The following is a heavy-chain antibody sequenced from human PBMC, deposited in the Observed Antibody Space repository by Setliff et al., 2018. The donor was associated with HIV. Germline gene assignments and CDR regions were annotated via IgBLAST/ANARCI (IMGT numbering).Heavy chain of an antibody. J-gene: IGHJ3*01. D-gene: IGHD1-26*01. CDR3: ARHKVLLFSGVAVDV. CDR1: GVSVNDSLSF. Sequence: SETLSLTCSVSGVSVNDSLSFWSWVRQSPGRGLEWIGNMNIGGTAYNNLSLQDRLTIYIDTSRSLFSLTLRSVTAADTGVYYCARHKVLLFSGVAVDVWGRGTLVNVSS. CDR2: MNIGGTA. V-gene: IGHV4-39*01.